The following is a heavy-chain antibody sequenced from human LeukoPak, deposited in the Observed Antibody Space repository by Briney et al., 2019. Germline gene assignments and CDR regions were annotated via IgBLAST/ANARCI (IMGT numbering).Heavy chain of an antibody. J-gene: IGHJ4*02. V-gene: IGHV4-39*01. CDR2: IYYSGCT. Sequence: SETLSLTCTVSGGSISSSSYYWGWIRQPPGKGLEWIGSIYYSGCTYYNPSLKSRVTISVDTSKNQFSLKLSSVTAADTAVYYCARLAAAPRSFDYWGQGTLVTVSS. CDR1: GGSISSSSYY. D-gene: IGHD6-13*01. CDR3: ARLAAAPRSFDY.